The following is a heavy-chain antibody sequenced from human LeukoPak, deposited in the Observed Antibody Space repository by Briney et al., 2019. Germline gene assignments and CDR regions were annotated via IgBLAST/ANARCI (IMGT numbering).Heavy chain of an antibody. CDR2: MNPNSGNT. D-gene: IGHD4-17*01. Sequence: ASVKVSCKASGYTFTSYDINWVRQATGQGLEWMGWMNPNSGNTGYAQKFQGRVTVTRNTSISTAYMELSSLRSEDTAVYYCATSYGDYFAFDIWGQGTMVTVSS. J-gene: IGHJ3*02. V-gene: IGHV1-8*01. CDR1: GYTFTSYD. CDR3: ATSYGDYFAFDI.